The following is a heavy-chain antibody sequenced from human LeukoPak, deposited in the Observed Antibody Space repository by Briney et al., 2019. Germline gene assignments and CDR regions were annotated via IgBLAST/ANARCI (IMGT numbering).Heavy chain of an antibody. V-gene: IGHV5-51*01. Sequence: IXPGDSDTRYSPSFQGQVTISADKSISTAYLQWSSLKASDTAMYYCAIMTTVTTGYYGMDVWGQGTTVTVSS. D-gene: IGHD4-11*01. J-gene: IGHJ6*02. CDR2: IXPGDSDT. CDR3: AIMTTVTTGYYGMDV.